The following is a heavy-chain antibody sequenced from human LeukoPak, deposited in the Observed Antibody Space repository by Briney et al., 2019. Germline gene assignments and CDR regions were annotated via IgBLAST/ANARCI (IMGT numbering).Heavy chain of an antibody. CDR1: GGTFSSYA. D-gene: IGHD3-9*01. Sequence: SVKVSCKASGGTFSSYAISWVRQAPGQGLEWMGGIIPIFGTANYAQKFQGRVTITADESTSTAYMELSSLRSEDTAVYYCAREETSRGYDILTGYFRHWGQGTLVTVSS. CDR3: AREETSRGYDILTGYFRH. J-gene: IGHJ1*01. V-gene: IGHV1-69*13. CDR2: IIPIFGTA.